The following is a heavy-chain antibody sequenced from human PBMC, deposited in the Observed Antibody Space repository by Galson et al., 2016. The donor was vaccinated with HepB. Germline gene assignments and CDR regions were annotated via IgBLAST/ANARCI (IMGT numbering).Heavy chain of an antibody. J-gene: IGHJ6*04. D-gene: IGHD1-26*01. V-gene: IGHV3-23*01. CDR2: ISLSGNSR. CDR3: VQGSTAPAV. CDR1: GFTFSSYD. Sequence: SLRVSCAGSGFTFSSYDMPWVRQAPGKGLEGIASISLSGNSRDYADTVKGRFTISRDNFKNTLSLQMNNLTADDTAIYYCVQGSTAPAVWGKGPTVSVSS.